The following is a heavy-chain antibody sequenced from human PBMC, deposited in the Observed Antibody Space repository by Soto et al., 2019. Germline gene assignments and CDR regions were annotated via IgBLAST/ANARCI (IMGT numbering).Heavy chain of an antibody. D-gene: IGHD3-3*01. V-gene: IGHV1-18*04. Sequence: GASVKVSCKASSYPFTRYSIRWVRQAPGQGLEWMGWISGYNGDTEYSKNFQGRLTMTIDTSTTTASMELRSLRSDDTAVYYCARASLTIFGAPYGMDVWGQGTSVTVSS. CDR1: SYPFTRYS. CDR3: ARASLTIFGAPYGMDV. CDR2: ISGYNGDT. J-gene: IGHJ6*02.